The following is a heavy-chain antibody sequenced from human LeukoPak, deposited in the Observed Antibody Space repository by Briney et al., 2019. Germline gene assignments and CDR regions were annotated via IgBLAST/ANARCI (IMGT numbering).Heavy chain of an antibody. CDR1: GGSINNYY. CDR3: ASSEATTTPPPYGMDV. CDR2: IYYSGST. Sequence: PSETPSLTCTVSGGSINNYYWSWIRQPPGKGLEWIGYIYYSGSTDYNPSLKSRVTISIDASKNQFSLRLRSVTAADTAVYYCASSEATTTPPPYGMDVWGQGTKVTVSS. V-gene: IGHV4-59*01. D-gene: IGHD5-12*01. J-gene: IGHJ6*02.